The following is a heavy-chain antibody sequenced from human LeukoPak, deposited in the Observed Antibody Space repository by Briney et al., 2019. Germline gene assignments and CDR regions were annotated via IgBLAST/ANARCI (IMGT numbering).Heavy chain of an antibody. CDR3: ARDDTGTDHNYYGMDV. CDR1: GFTFSSYS. D-gene: IGHD1/OR15-1a*01. V-gene: IGHV3-48*01. CDR2: ISSGGSTI. J-gene: IGHJ6*02. Sequence: PGGSLRLSCAASGFTFSSYSMNWVRQAPGKGLEWVSYISSGGSTIYYADSVKGRFTISRDNAENSLYVQMNSLRAEDTAVYYCARDDTGTDHNYYGMDVWGQGTTVTVSS.